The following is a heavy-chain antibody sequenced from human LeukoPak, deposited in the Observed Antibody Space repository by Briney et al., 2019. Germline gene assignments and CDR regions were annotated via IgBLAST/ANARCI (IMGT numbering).Heavy chain of an antibody. J-gene: IGHJ6*02. CDR2: IYYSGRT. CDR1: GGSISSYY. V-gene: IGHV4-59*01. D-gene: IGHD2-8*01. Sequence: SETLALTCTVSGGSISSYYWSWIRQPPGKGLEWSGYIYYSGRTNYNPSLKSRVPISVDTSKNQFSLKLSSVTAADTAVYYCARVRTNDHGMDVWGQGTTVTVSS. CDR3: ARVRTNDHGMDV.